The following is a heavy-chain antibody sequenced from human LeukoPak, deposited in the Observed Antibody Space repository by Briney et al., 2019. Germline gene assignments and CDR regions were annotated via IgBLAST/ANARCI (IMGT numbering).Heavy chain of an antibody. J-gene: IGHJ4*02. CDR2: ISWNSGSI. Sequence: GRSLRLSCEASGYTFDDYAMHWVRQAPGKGLEWVSAISWNSGSIGYADSVKGRFTISRDNGKNSLYLQMNSLRTEDTALYYCAKGHTYGLGESYLDFWCQGTLVSVSS. CDR3: AKGHTYGLGESYLDF. D-gene: IGHD5-18*01. V-gene: IGHV3-9*01. CDR1: GYTFDDYA.